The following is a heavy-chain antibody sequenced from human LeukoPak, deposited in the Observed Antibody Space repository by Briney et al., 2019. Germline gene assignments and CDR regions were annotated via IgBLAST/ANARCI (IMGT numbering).Heavy chain of an antibody. J-gene: IGHJ3*02. CDR2: INTYGSTT. CDR3: ARDITMIGGAFDI. D-gene: IGHD3-10*02. CDR1: GFTFSTYW. V-gene: IGHV3-74*01. Sequence: WGSLRLSCAASGFTFSTYWMHWVRQAPGKGLVWVSCINTYGSTTTYADSVKDRFTISRDNAKNTLYLQMNSLRAEDTAVYYCARDITMIGGAFDIWGQGTMVTVSS.